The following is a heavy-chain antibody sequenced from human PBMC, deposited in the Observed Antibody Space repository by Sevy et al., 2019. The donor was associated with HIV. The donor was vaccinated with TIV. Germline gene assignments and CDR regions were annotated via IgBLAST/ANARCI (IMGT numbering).Heavy chain of an antibody. J-gene: IGHJ3*02. D-gene: IGHD1-26*01. V-gene: IGHV4-34*01. CDR1: GGSFSGYY. CDR2: INHSGST. CDR3: ARGLRWELPRGGAFDI. Sequence: SETLSLTCAVYGGSFSGYYWSWIRQPPGKGLEWIGEINHSGSTNYNPPLKSRVTISVDTSKNQFSLRLSSVTAADTAVYYCARGLRWELPRGGAFDIWGQGTMVTVSS.